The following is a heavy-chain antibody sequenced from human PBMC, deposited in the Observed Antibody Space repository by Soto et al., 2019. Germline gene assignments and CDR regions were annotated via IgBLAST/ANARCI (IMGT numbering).Heavy chain of an antibody. CDR2: TYYRSKWYN. V-gene: IGHV6-1*01. CDR1: GGGVASSSVT. D-gene: IGHD1-26*01. Sequence: PSQTLSLTGAICGGGVASSSVTWNWIRQSPSRGLDWLGRTYYRSKWYNDYAESVKSRITINPATSKNQFSLHLNSVTPEDTAVYYCVRLIGNSWLDFWGQGTLVTVSS. J-gene: IGHJ5*01. CDR3: VRLIGNSWLDF.